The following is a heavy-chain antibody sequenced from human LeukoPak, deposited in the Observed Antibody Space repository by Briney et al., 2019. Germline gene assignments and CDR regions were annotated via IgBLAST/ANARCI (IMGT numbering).Heavy chain of an antibody. CDR3: ARERGGILAAPTYYFDY. CDR1: GGSISSGSYY. V-gene: IGHV4-61*02. Sequence: PSQTLSLTCTVSGGSISSGSYYWSWIRQPAGKGLEWIGRIYTSGSTNYNPSFKSRVTISVDTSKNQFSLKLSSVTAADTAVYYCARERGGILAAPTYYFDYWGQGTLVTVSS. J-gene: IGHJ4*02. CDR2: IYTSGST. D-gene: IGHD2-15*01.